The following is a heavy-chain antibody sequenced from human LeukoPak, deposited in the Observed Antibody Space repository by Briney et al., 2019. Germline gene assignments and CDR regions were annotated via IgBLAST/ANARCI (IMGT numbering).Heavy chain of an antibody. Sequence: GGSLRLSCAASGFTFISYAMHWVRQAPGKGLEWVALIRYDGSNKYHADSVKGRFTISRDNSKNTLYLQMNSLRAEDTTVYYCAKVGTGSGYYRFDYWGQGTLVTVSS. CDR2: IRYDGSNK. J-gene: IGHJ4*02. CDR3: AKVGTGSGYYRFDY. CDR1: GFTFISYA. D-gene: IGHD3-22*01. V-gene: IGHV3-30*02.